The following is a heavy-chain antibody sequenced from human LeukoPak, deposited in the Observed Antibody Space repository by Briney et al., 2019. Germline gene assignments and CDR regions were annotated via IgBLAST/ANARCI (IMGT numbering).Heavy chain of an antibody. Sequence: ASVKVSCKASGYTFTGYYMHWVRQAPGQGLEWMGWINPNSGGTNYAQKFQGRVTMTRDTSISTAYMELSRLRSDDTAVYYCARVLGSGSYPFKKYYFDYWGQGTLVTVSS. CDR3: ARVLGSGSYPFKKYYFDY. V-gene: IGHV1-2*02. D-gene: IGHD1-26*01. CDR1: GYTFTGYY. J-gene: IGHJ4*02. CDR2: INPNSGGT.